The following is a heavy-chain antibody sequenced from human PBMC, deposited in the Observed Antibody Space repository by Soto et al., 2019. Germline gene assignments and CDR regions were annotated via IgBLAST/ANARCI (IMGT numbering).Heavy chain of an antibody. V-gene: IGHV3-23*01. D-gene: IGHD2-2*01. CDR1: GFTFNSYA. J-gene: IGHJ3*02. CDR2: ISGNSGST. Sequence: EVQLLESGGGLVQPGGSLRLSCAASGFTFNSYAMSWVRQAPREGLVWVSAISGNSGSTYYADSVKGRFTISRDNSKNTLYLQMNSLRAEDTAVYYCAKDIVVIPAAGDALDIWGQGTMVTVSS. CDR3: AKDIVVIPAAGDALDI.